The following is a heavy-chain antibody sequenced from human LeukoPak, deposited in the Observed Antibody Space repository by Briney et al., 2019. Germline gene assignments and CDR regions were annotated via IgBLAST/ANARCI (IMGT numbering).Heavy chain of an antibody. CDR1: GGSISSGSYY. D-gene: IGHD7-27*01. CDR3: ARDLVDWGSLQYYFEY. V-gene: IGHV4-61*02. Sequence: PSETLSLTCTVSGGSISSGSYYWSWIRQPAGKGLEWIGRIYTSGSTNYNPSLKSRVTISVDTSKNQFSLKLSSVTAADTAVYYCARDLVDWGSLQYYFEYWGQGTLVTVSS. CDR2: IYTSGST. J-gene: IGHJ4*02.